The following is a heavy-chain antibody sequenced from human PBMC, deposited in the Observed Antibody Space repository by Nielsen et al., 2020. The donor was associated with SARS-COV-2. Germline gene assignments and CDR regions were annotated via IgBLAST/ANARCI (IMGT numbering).Heavy chain of an antibody. J-gene: IGHJ4*02. CDR2: NYNSAKT. CDR1: GGSMNFFY. CDR3: ARGRAPLRY. D-gene: IGHD2-15*01. Sequence: SETLSLTCSISGGSMNFFYWSWIRQAPGKGLECIAYNYNSAKTMYNSSLKSRVTMSVDTSKNQLSLRLTSVTAADTAVYYCARGRAPLRYWGQGILVTVSS. V-gene: IGHV4-59*01.